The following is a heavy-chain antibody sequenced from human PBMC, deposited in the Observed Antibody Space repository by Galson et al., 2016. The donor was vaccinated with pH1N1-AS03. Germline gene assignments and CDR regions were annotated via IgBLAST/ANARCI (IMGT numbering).Heavy chain of an antibody. CDR1: GFSLSTSGMC. CDR2: IDCDDDK. Sequence: PALVKPTQTLTLTCTFSGFSLSTSGMCVSWIRQPPGKALEWLALIDCDDDKYYSTSLKTRLTISKDTSKNQVVLTMTNMDPVDTATYYCARITYGDYAGWFDPWGQGTLVTVSS. D-gene: IGHD4-17*01. CDR3: ARITYGDYAGWFDP. J-gene: IGHJ5*02. V-gene: IGHV2-70*13.